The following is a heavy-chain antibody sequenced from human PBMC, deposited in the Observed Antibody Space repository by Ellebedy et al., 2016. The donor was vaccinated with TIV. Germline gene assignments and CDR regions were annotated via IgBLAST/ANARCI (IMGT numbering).Heavy chain of an antibody. CDR3: ATGARSEGGY. CDR1: GFTFSRYW. CDR2: IKEDGSEK. D-gene: IGHD2-15*01. Sequence: GESLKISCAASGFTFSRYWMSWVRQAPGKGLEWVANIKEDGSEKYYVDSVKGRFTISRDNAKNSLYLQMNSLRAEDTAVYYCATGARSEGGYWGQGTLVTVSS. J-gene: IGHJ4*02. V-gene: IGHV3-7*01.